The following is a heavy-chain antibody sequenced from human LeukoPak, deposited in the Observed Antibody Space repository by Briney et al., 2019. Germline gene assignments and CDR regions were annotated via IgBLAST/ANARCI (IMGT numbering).Heavy chain of an antibody. D-gene: IGHD3-10*01. V-gene: IGHV1-18*01. Sequence: ASVKVSCKASGYTFTSYDINWVRQATGQGLEWMGWMNPNSGNTNYAQKLQGRVTMTTDTSTSTAYMELRSLRSDDTAVYYCAREGPGDGMDVWGQGTTVTVSS. CDR1: GYTFTSYD. J-gene: IGHJ6*02. CDR2: MNPNSGNT. CDR3: AREGPGDGMDV.